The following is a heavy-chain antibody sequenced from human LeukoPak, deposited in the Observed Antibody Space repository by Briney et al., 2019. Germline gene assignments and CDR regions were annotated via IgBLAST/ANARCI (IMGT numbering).Heavy chain of an antibody. CDR1: GDSIRNYY. CDR3: ARTTGSYYFDY. CDR2: IYATGST. V-gene: IGHV4-4*07. Sequence: SETLSLTCTVSGDSIRNYYWSWIRQPAGKGLEWIGRIYATGSTNYNPSLKSRLTLSADTSKNQFSLRLSSVTAADTAVYYCARTTGSYYFDYWGQETLVTVSS. D-gene: IGHD1-1*01. J-gene: IGHJ4*02.